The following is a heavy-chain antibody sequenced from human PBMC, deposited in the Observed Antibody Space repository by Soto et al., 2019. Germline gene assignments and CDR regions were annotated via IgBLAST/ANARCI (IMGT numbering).Heavy chain of an antibody. J-gene: IGHJ4*02. CDR1: ADSFSSYG. D-gene: IGHD3-3*01. V-gene: IGHV1-69*01. CDR3: ARVFPDGWMEPGVVRGYLDT. CDR2: IIPIFGTT. Sequence: QVQLVQSGAEVKEPGSAVKVSCKAPADSFSSYGISWVRQAPGQGLEWMGGIIPIFGTTNYAEKFQGRVTITADESTNAAYMELSSLRSEDTALYYCARVFPDGWMEPGVVRGYLDTWGRGTLVTVSS.